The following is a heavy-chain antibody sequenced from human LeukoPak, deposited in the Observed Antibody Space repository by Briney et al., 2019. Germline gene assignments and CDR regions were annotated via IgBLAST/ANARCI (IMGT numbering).Heavy chain of an antibody. CDR3: ARDFRHCSGGSCYSH. D-gene: IGHD2-15*01. CDR1: GYTFTSYY. Sequence: ASVKVSCKASGYTFTSYYMHWVRQAPGQGLEWMGIINPSGGSTSYAQKFQGRVTMTRDTSTSTVYMELSSLRSEDMAVYYCARDFRHCSGGSCYSHWGQGTLVTVSS. V-gene: IGHV1-46*01. J-gene: IGHJ4*02. CDR2: INPSGGST.